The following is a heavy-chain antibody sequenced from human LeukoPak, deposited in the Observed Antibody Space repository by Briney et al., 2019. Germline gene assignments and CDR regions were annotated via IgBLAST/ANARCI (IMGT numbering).Heavy chain of an antibody. CDR3: AKPSGTTDY. Sequence: GRSLRLSCAASGFTFSSYGMHWVRQAPGEGLEWVAVISYDGSNKYYADSVKGRFTISRDNSKNTLYLQMNSLRAEDTAVYYCAKPSGTTDYWGQGTLVTVSS. CDR2: ISYDGSNK. D-gene: IGHD1-1*01. V-gene: IGHV3-30*18. CDR1: GFTFSSYG. J-gene: IGHJ4*02.